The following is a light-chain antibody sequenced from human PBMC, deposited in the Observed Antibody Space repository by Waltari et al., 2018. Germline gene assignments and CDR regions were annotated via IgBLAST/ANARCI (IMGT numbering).Light chain of an antibody. V-gene: IGKV3-20*01. J-gene: IGKJ4*01. CDR3: QQYGRSPLT. Sequence: EIVLTQSPGTLSLSPGDRATLSCRASQSVNSNFLAWYQQKPGQAPRLLIYGASSRATGIPDKFSGSGSGTDFTLTINRLEPEDFAVYYCQQYGRSPLTFGGGTKVEIK. CDR2: GAS. CDR1: QSVNSNF.